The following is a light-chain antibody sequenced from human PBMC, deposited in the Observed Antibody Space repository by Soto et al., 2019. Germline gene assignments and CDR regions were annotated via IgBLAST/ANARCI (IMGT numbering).Light chain of an antibody. V-gene: IGKV1-5*01. Sequence: DIQMTQSPPTLSASVGDRVTITCRAGQSINRWLAWYQQKPGRAPKLLIYDVSTLQSGVPSRFSGSGSETEFILTISSLQADDFATYYCQQYNAFYTFGQGTRVEIK. CDR2: DVS. J-gene: IGKJ2*01. CDR1: QSINRW. CDR3: QQYNAFYT.